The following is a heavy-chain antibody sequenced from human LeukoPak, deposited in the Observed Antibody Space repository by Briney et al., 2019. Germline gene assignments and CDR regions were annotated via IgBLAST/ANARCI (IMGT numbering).Heavy chain of an antibody. CDR3: AKGKVNHDGALDA. Sequence: PGGSLRLSCAASGLTFSSYAMSWVRQAPGKGLEWVSAISGSGGSTYYADSVKGRFTISRDNSKNTLYLQMNSLRAEDTAVYYCAKGKVNHDGALDAWGQGTLVTVSS. J-gene: IGHJ3*01. CDR1: GLTFSSYA. CDR2: ISGSGGST. D-gene: IGHD2-21*01. V-gene: IGHV3-23*01.